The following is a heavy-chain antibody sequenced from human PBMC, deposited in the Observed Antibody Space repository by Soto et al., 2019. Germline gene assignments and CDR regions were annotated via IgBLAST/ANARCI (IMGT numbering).Heavy chain of an antibody. CDR1: GFNFSSYG. CDR3: AKDLLAHYYGSGSYVNYGMDV. CDR2: ISYDGSNK. V-gene: IGHV3-30*18. J-gene: IGHJ6*02. D-gene: IGHD3-10*01. Sequence: QVQLVESGGGVVQPGRSLRLSCAASGFNFSSYGMHWVRQAPGKGLEWVAVISYDGSNKYYADSVKGRFTISRDNSKNTLYLQMNSLRAEDTAVYYCAKDLLAHYYGSGSYVNYGMDVWGQGTTVTVSS.